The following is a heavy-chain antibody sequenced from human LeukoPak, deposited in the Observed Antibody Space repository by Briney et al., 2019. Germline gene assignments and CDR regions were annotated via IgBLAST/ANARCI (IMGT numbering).Heavy chain of an antibody. Sequence: SVKVSCKASGGTFSSYAISWVRQAPGQGLEWMGGIIPIFGTANYAQKFQGRVTITADEATSTAYMELSSIRSEDTAVYYCARVVDNCSGGSCYSALFDYWGQGTLVRVSS. D-gene: IGHD2-15*01. CDR2: IIPIFGTA. CDR1: GGTFSSYA. J-gene: IGHJ4*02. V-gene: IGHV1-69*13. CDR3: ARVVDNCSGGSCYSALFDY.